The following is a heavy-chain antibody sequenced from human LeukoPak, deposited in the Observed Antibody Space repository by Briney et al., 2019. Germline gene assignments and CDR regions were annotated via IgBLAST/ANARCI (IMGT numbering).Heavy chain of an antibody. CDR1: GVSISSYY. J-gene: IGHJ5*02. D-gene: IGHD2-15*01. V-gene: IGHV4-4*07. CDR3: ARGVSLGYCSGGSCYNRFDA. Sequence: SEPLSLTCTVSGVSISSYYWSWIRQPAGKGLEWIGRIYTSGSTNYNPSLKSRVTMSVDTSKNQFSLELSSLTAADTAVYYCARGVSLGYCSGGSCYNRFDAWGQGTLVTVSS. CDR2: IYTSGST.